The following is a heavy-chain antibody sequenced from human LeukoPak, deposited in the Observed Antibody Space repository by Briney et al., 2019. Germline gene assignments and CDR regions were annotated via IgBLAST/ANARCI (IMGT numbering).Heavy chain of an antibody. Sequence: PSETLSLTCAVYGGSFSGYYWSWIRQPPGKGLEWIGEINHSGSTNYNPSLKSRVTISVDTSKNQFSLKLSSVTAADTAVYYCARGRGVVVPAAIGTKYYYYGMDVWGQGTTVTVSS. D-gene: IGHD2-2*01. V-gene: IGHV4-34*01. CDR2: INHSGST. J-gene: IGHJ6*02. CDR3: ARGRGVVVPAAIGTKYYYYGMDV. CDR1: GGSFSGYY.